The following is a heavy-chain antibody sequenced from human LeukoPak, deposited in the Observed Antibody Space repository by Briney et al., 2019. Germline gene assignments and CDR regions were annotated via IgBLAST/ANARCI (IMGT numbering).Heavy chain of an antibody. CDR3: GRDRAVAGTAVDAFDM. CDR1: GYTFTTYG. D-gene: IGHD6-19*01. J-gene: IGHJ3*02. CDR2: INPNSGGI. V-gene: IGHV1-2*02. Sequence: ASVKVSCKASGYTFTTYGICWVRQAPGQGLEWMGWINPNSGGIKYAQKFQGRVTMTRDTSISTAYMELFRLRSDDTAVYYCGRDRAVAGTAVDAFDMWGQGTMVIVSS.